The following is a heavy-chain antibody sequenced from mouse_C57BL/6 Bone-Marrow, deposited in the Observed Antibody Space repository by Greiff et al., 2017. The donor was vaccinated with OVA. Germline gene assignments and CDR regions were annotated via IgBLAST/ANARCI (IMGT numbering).Heavy chain of an antibody. CDR1: GYTFTSYW. CDR2: IDPSDSYT. D-gene: IGHD1-1*01. V-gene: IGHV1-50*01. CDR3: ALYDPDY. J-gene: IGHJ2*01. Sequence: QVQLKQPGAELVKPGASVKLSCKASGYTFTSYWMQWVKQRPGQGLEWVGEIDPSDSYTNYNQKFKGKATLTVDTSSSTAYMQLSSLTSEDSAVYYCALYDPDYWGQGTTLTVSS.